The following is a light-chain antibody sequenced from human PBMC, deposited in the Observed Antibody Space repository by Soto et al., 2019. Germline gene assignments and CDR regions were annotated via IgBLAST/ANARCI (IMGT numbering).Light chain of an antibody. J-gene: IGKJ1*01. CDR1: QSLVSSNGNTF. Sequence: DVVMTQSPLSLPVTLGQPASISCRSSQSLVSSNGNTFLIWFQQRPGQSPRRLIYKVSNRDSAVPDRFTGSGSGTDFTLEISRVEAEDVGVYYCLQASHWAWMFGQGTKVVMK. CDR2: KVS. CDR3: LQASHWAWM. V-gene: IGKV2-30*01.